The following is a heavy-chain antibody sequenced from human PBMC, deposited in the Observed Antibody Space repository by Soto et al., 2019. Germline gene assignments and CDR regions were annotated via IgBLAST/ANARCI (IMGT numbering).Heavy chain of an antibody. Sequence: WSLRRSCAASGFTFSSYAMHWVRQAPGKGLEWVAVISYDGSNKYYADSVKGRFTISRDNSKNTLYLQMNSLRAEDTAVYYCARASYGPYPYYFDYWGQGTLVTVSS. CDR3: ARASYGPYPYYFDY. CDR1: GFTFSSYA. D-gene: IGHD5-18*01. CDR2: ISYDGSNK. J-gene: IGHJ4*02. V-gene: IGHV3-30-3*01.